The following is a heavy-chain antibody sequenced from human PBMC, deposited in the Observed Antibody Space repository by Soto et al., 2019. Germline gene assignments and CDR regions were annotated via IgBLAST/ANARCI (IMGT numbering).Heavy chain of an antibody. CDR3: ATTAGGI. V-gene: IGHV4-38-2*01. D-gene: IGHD6-13*01. CDR2: IYHSGST. Sequence: SETLSLTCAVSGYSISSGYYWGWIRQPPGKGLEWIGSIYHSGSTYYNPSLKSRVTISVDTSKNQFSLKLSSVTAADTAVYYCATTAGGIWGQGTMVTVSS. CDR1: GYSISSGYY. J-gene: IGHJ3*02.